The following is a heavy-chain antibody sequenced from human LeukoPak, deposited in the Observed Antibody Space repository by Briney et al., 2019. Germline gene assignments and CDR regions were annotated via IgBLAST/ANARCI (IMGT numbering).Heavy chain of an antibody. D-gene: IGHD5-24*01. J-gene: IGHJ4*02. CDR2: ISYDGSNK. CDR3: ARDDGYIPFDY. Sequence: QPGGSLRLSCAASGFTFSSYAMHWVRQAPGKGLEWVAVISYDGSNKYYADSVKGRFTISRDNSKNTLYLQMNSLRAEDTAVYYCARDDGYIPFDYWGQGTLVTVSS. V-gene: IGHV3-30-3*01. CDR1: GFTFSSYA.